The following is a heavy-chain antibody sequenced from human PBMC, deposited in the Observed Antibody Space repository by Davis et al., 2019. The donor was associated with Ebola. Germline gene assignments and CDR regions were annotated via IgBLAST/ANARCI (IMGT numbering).Heavy chain of an antibody. D-gene: IGHD1-26*01. Sequence: MPSETLSLTCTVSGGSINSGSYYWSWIRQTPGKGLEWIGYIYYSGSTNYNPSLKSRVTISVDTSKNQFSLKLSSVSAADTAVYYCARRRLSFEAIDYWGQGTLVTVSS. V-gene: IGHV4-61*01. CDR3: ARRRLSFEAIDY. CDR2: IYYSGST. CDR1: GGSINSGSYY. J-gene: IGHJ4*02.